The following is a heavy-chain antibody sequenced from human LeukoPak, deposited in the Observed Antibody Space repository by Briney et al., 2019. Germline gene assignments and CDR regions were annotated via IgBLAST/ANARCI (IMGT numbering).Heavy chain of an antibody. D-gene: IGHD5-12*01. CDR2: INPNSGGT. V-gene: IGHV1-2*02. J-gene: IGHJ4*02. CDR3: ARDRGYSGYAPFGY. CDR1: GGTFSSYA. Sequence: ASVTVSCKASGGTFSSYAISWVRQAPGQGLEWMGWINPNSGGTNYAQKFQGRVTMTRDTSISTAYMELSRLRSDDTAVYYCARDRGYSGYAPFGYWGQGTLVTVSS.